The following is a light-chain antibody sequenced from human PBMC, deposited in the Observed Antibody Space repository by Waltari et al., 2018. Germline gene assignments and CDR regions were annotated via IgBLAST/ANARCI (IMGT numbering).Light chain of an antibody. V-gene: IGLV2-11*01. CDR1: SSDAGGYNS. J-gene: IGLJ3*02. CDR2: DVS. CDR3: CSYAGRYTWV. Sequence: QSALTQPRPVSGSPGQSVPIHCTGTSSDAGGYNSVPWFQQHPGKAPKLRIHDVSKRPSGVPDRFSGSKSGNTASLTISGLQADDETDYYCCSYAGRYTWVFGGGTKLTVL.